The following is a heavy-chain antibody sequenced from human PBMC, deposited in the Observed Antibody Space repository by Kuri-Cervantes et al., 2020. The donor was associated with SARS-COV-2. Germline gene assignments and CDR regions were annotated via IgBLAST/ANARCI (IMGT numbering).Heavy chain of an antibody. V-gene: IGHV3-23*01. CDR3: ARDRLWLLYSSSLSPYFDY. CDR2: VSGSGGST. D-gene: IGHD3-3*01. CDR1: GFTFSNAW. J-gene: IGHJ4*02. Sequence: GGSLRLSCAASGFTFSNAWMSWVRQAPGKGLEWVSAVSGSGGSTYYADSVKGRFTISRDNSKNTLYLQMNSLRAEDTAVYYCARDRLWLLYSSSLSPYFDYWGQGTLVTVSS.